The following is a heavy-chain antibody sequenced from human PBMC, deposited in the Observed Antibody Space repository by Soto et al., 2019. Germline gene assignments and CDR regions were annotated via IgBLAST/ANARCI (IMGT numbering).Heavy chain of an antibody. CDR2: IDYSGST. V-gene: IGHV4-39*01. D-gene: IGHD3-16*01. J-gene: IGHJ5*02. CDR1: GGSISSSSYY. Sequence: QLQLQESGPGLVKPSETLSLTCTVSGGSISSSSYYWGWIRQPPGKGLEWIGSIDYSGSTYYNPSLKSRVTIAVDTSKNQFSLKLSSVPAADTAVYYCARHFPYAATTTPGWFDPWGQGTLVTVSS. CDR3: ARHFPYAATTTPGWFDP.